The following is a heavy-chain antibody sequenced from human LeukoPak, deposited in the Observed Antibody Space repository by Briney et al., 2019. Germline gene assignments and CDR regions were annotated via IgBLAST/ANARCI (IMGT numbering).Heavy chain of an antibody. CDR1: GGSFSGYY. Sequence: SETLSLTCAVYGGSFSGYYWSWIRQPPGKGLEWIGEINHSGSTNYNPSLKSRVTISVDTSKNQFSLKLSSVTAADTAVYYCAGGVPGQLLYYYYYSRTSGAKGPRSPSP. D-gene: IGHD6-13*01. V-gene: IGHV4-34*01. CDR2: INHSGST. J-gene: IGHJ6*03. CDR3: AGGVPGQLLYYYYYSRTS.